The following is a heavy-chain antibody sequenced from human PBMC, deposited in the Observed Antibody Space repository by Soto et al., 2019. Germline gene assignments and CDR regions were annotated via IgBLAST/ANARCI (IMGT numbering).Heavy chain of an antibody. CDR2: INAGNGNT. J-gene: IGHJ3*02. CDR3: ARAHYYDSSGYYPPAFDI. D-gene: IGHD3-22*01. V-gene: IGHV1-3*01. Sequence: GASVKVSCKASGYTFTSYAMHWVRQAPGQGLEWMGWINAGNGNTKYSQKFQGRVTITRDTSASTAYMELSSLRSEDTAVYYCARAHYYDSSGYYPPAFDIWGQGTMVTVSS. CDR1: GYTFTSYA.